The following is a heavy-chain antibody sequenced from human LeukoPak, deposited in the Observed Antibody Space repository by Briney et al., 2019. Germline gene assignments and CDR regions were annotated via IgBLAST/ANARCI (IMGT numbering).Heavy chain of an antibody. CDR3: SRESGAFCPFGY. J-gene: IGHJ4*02. Sequence: SETLSLTCTVSGGSISSSCYFWAWIRQPPGKGLEWIGHICYSGSTFYNPSLKSRVTISVDTSKNQFSLKLTSVTAADTAIYYCSRESGAFCPFGYWGQGTLVIVPS. CDR1: GGSISSSCYF. D-gene: IGHD1-26*01. CDR2: ICYSGST. V-gene: IGHV4-39*07.